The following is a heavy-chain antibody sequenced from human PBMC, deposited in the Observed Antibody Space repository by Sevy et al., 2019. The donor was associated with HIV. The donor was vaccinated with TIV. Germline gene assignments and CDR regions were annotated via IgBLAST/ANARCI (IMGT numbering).Heavy chain of an antibody. CDR1: GFTFSNAW. V-gene: IGHV3-15*01. D-gene: IGHD3-22*01. CDR2: IKSKTEGGTT. J-gene: IGHJ4*02. Sequence: GGSLRLSCAASGFTFSNAWMSWVRQAPGKGLEWVGRIKSKTEGGTTDYVEPVKGSFTISRDDSKNTLYLKINSLKTEETAVYYCTTEVSSGYLFDYWGQGTLVTVSS. CDR3: TTEVSSGYLFDY.